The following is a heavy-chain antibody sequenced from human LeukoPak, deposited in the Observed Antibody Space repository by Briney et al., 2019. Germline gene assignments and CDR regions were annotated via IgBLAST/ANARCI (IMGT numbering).Heavy chain of an antibody. V-gene: IGHV3-30*04. Sequence: PGRSLRLSCAASGFTLSSYAMHWVRQTPDKGLEWVAVVSYDGSTKYYADSVKGRLTISRDNSKNTLYLQMNSLRADDTAVYYCAKGTYYGSGRRLDPWGQGTLVTVSS. CDR3: AKGTYYGSGRRLDP. CDR2: VSYDGSTK. J-gene: IGHJ5*02. D-gene: IGHD3-10*01. CDR1: GFTLSSYA.